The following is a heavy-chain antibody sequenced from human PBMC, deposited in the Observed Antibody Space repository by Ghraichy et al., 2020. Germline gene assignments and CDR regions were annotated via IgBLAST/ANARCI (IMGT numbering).Heavy chain of an antibody. V-gene: IGHV3-23*01. D-gene: IGHD4/OR15-4a*01. CDR2: ISTNVGDT. CDR3: AKYSAYGSKTFDY. Sequence: GGSLRLSCAASGFTFSTYAMSWVRQAPGKGLEWVSTISTNVGDTYYADSVKGRFTISRDNSKNTLYLQMNSLRAEDTAVYHCAKYSAYGSKTFDYWGRGTLVTVSS. J-gene: IGHJ4*02. CDR1: GFTFSTYA.